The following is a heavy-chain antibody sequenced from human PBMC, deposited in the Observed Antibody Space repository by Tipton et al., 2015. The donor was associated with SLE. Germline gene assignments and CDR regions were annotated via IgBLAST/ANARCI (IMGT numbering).Heavy chain of an antibody. J-gene: IGHJ4*02. CDR2: INHTGGT. V-gene: IGHV4-34*01. CDR1: GGSFRGYY. CDR3: ARDSPTVAGTFDS. D-gene: IGHD6-19*01. Sequence: TLSLTCAVYGGSFRGYYWNWIRQSPGKGLEWIGEINHTGGTNYNPSLKSRVTISVDTSKNQFSLKLSSVTAADTAVYYCARDSPTVAGTFDSWGQGTLV.